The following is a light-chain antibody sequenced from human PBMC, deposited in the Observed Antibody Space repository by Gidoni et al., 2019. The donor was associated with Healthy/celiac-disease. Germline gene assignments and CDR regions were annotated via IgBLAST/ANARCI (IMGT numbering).Light chain of an antibody. CDR2: AAS. J-gene: IGKJ1*01. CDR3: QQYYSFPWT. V-gene: IGKV1D-8*01. CDR1: QGSSSY. Sequence: VIWMNQSPSLLSASQGDRVTISFRMSQGSSSYLAWYQQKPGKAPELLIYAASTLQSGVTSRFSGSGSGTDFTLTISCLQSEDFATYYCQQYYSFPWTFGQGTKVEIK.